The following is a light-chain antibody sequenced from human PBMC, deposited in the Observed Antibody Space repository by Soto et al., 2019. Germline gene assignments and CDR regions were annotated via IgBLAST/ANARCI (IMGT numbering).Light chain of an antibody. CDR2: GAS. V-gene: IGKV3-20*01. CDR1: QSVSSSY. Sequence: EIVLTQSPGTLSLSPGERATLSCRASQSVSSSYLAWYQQKPVQAPRLLIYGASSRATGIPDRFSGSGSGTDFTLTLSRLEPEDFAVYYCQQYGSSPRVTFGQGTRLEIK. J-gene: IGKJ5*01. CDR3: QQYGSSPRVT.